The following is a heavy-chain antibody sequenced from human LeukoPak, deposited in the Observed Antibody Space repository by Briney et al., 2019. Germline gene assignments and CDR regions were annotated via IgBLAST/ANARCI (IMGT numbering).Heavy chain of an antibody. J-gene: IGHJ4*02. CDR3: ARRRFVRGPDVVNPFDY. D-gene: IGHD2-8*01. Sequence: SETLSLTCTVSGYSISSGYYWGWIRQPPGKGLEWIGSIYHIGSTYYNPSLKSRVTISVDTSKNQFSLKLSSVTAADTAVYYCARRRFVRGPDVVNPFDYWGQGTLVTVSS. CDR2: IYHIGST. V-gene: IGHV4-38-2*02. CDR1: GYSISSGYY.